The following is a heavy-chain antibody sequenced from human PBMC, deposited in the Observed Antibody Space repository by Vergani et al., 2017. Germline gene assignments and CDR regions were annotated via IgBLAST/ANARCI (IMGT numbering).Heavy chain of an antibody. D-gene: IGHD3-22*01. J-gene: IGHJ3*02. CDR2: ISSNGGST. V-gene: IGHV3-64*07. CDR1: GFTFSSYA. Sequence: VQLVESGGGLVQPGGSLRLSCAASGFTFSSYAMHWVRQAPGKGLEYVSAISSNGGSTYYADSVKGRFTISRDNSKNTLYLQMGSLRAEDMAVYYCATEYDSSKVAFDIWGQGTMVTVSS. CDR3: ATEYDSSKVAFDI.